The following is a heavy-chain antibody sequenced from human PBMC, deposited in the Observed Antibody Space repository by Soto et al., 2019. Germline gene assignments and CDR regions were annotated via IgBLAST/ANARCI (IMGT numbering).Heavy chain of an antibody. J-gene: IGHJ4*02. V-gene: IGHV3-9*01. Sequence: EVHLVESGGGVAQPGRSLRLSCATSGFTFDDYAMHWVRQAPGKGLEWVSGISWNSDSTGYADSVKGRFTISRDNAMKSLFLQMNSLRSEDTAFYFCARTTWGYGEPLDSWGQGTLVTVSS. CDR1: GFTFDDYA. D-gene: IGHD4-17*01. CDR3: ARTTWGYGEPLDS. CDR2: ISWNSDST.